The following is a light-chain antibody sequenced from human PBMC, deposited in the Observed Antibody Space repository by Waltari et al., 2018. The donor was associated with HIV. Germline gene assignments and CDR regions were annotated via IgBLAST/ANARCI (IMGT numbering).Light chain of an antibody. CDR2: GHD. CDR1: SSNLGSHY. CDR3: AVWDDSLSGWV. J-gene: IGLJ3*02. V-gene: IGLV1-47*01. Sequence: QSVLTQPPSASGTPGQRVTISCSGSSSNLGSHYLYWYQQVPGATPKLLIYGHDQRPSGVPDRLSGAKAGTSASLAISGLRSEDEADYYCAVWDDSLSGWVFGGGTKLTVL.